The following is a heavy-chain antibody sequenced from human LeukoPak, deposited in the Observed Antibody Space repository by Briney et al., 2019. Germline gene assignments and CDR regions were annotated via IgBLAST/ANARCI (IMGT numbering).Heavy chain of an antibody. CDR3: ARDHYGSGSRNMDV. J-gene: IGHJ6*03. D-gene: IGHD3-10*01. CDR1: VYTFTSYG. V-gene: IGHV1-18*01. Sequence: GASVKVSCKASVYTFTSYGISWVRQAPGQGLEWMGWISAYNGNTNYAKKLQGRVTMTTDKSTSTAYMELRSLRSDDTAVYYCARDHYGSGSRNMDVWGKGTTVTISS. CDR2: ISAYNGNT.